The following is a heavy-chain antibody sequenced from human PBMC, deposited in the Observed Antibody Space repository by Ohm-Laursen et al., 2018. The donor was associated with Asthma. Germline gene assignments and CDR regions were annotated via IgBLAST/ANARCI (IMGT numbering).Heavy chain of an antibody. D-gene: IGHD2-21*01. CDR1: GFTFSDYY. CDR2: ISSSGSTI. Sequence: GSLRLSCAASGFTFSDYYMSWIRQAPGKGLEWVSYISSSGSTIYYADSVKGRFTISRDNAKNSLYLQMNSLRAEDTAVYYCARDSSSILWIGYYYYGMDVWGQGTTVTVSS. J-gene: IGHJ6*02. CDR3: ARDSSSILWIGYYYYGMDV. V-gene: IGHV3-11*01.